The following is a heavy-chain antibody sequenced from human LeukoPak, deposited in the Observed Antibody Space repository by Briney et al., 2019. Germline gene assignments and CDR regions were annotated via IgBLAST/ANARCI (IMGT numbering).Heavy chain of an antibody. CDR2: RSYGGST. J-gene: IGHJ4*02. V-gene: IGHV4-39*01. Sequence: PSETLSLTCTVSGGSIYSGGYYWGWIRQPPGKGLEWIASRSYGGSTYHSPSLKSRVTISGDTSNNQISLKLSSVTAADTAVYYCARLSGSTGGYWGQGTLVTVSS. CDR3: ARLSGSTGGY. CDR1: GGSIYSGGYY.